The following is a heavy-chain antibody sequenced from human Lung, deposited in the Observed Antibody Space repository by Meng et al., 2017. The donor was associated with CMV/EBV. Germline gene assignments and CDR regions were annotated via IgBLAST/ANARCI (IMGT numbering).Heavy chain of an antibody. J-gene: IGHJ6*02. V-gene: IGHV4-61*01. CDR1: RGPGGSGSSY. CDR3: AGGGGGFYGMDV. Sequence: VSRGPGGSGSSYWGWVRPPPGKGLDWFGYIYSSGSTNSHPSLKGRVTISVDTSKNQFSLKLSSVTAADTAVYYCAGGGGGFYGMDVWGQGTTVTVSS. D-gene: IGHD3-16*01. CDR2: IYSSGST.